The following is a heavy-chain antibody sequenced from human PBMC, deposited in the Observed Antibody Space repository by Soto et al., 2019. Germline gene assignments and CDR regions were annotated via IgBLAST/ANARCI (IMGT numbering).Heavy chain of an antibody. J-gene: IGHJ5*01. CDR2: ISYDGSNK. CDR1: GFTFSTYG. V-gene: IGHV3-30*18. D-gene: IGHD6-19*01. Sequence: QVQLVESGGGVVQPGKSLRLSCAASGFTFSTYGMHWVRQAPGRGLEWVAVISYDGSNKYYADSVKGRFTISRDNSKNKLYLQMNSLRTEDTAMYYCAKDRLGSGSYFVYGDWFDSWGQGTLVTVSS. CDR3: AKDRLGSGSYFVYGDWFDS.